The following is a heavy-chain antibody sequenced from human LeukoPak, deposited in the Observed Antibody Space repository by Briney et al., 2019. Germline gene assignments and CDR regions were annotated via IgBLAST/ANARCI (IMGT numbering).Heavy chain of an antibody. D-gene: IGHD2-8*01. CDR2: IYYSGST. CDR1: GGSISSHY. V-gene: IGHV4-59*11. CDR3: AGSTYDNWFDP. Sequence: KSSETLSLTCTVSGGSISSHYWSWIRQPPGKGLEWIGYIYYSGSTNYNPSLKSRVTISVDTSKNQFSLKLSSVTAADTAVYYCAGSTYDNWFDPWGQGTLVTVSS. J-gene: IGHJ5*02.